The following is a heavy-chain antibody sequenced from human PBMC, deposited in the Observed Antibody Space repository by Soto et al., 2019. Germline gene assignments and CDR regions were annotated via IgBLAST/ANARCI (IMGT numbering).Heavy chain of an antibody. CDR3: AKGVFSADPNNYFAY. V-gene: IGHV3-23*01. CDR2: IKSSGSDT. D-gene: IGHD2-8*01. J-gene: IGHJ4*02. CDR1: GFTFSSYA. Sequence: TGGSLRLSCAAAGFTFSSYAMSWVRQAPGKGLEWVSAIKSSGSDTYYADSVKGRFTISRDNSKNTLYLQMNSLRAEDTALYYCAKGVFSADPNNYFAYWGQGTLVTVSS.